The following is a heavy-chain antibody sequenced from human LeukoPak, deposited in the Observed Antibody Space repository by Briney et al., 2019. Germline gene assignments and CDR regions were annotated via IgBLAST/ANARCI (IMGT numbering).Heavy chain of an antibody. J-gene: IGHJ4*02. V-gene: IGHV3-23*01. CDR3: ARDVQQLNDY. D-gene: IGHD6-13*01. Sequence: GGSLRLSCAASGFTFSSYAMSWVRQAPGKGLEWVSSISNSGGSTYYADSVKGRFTISRDNSKNTLYLQMNSLRAEDTAVYYCARDVQQLNDYWGQGTLVTVSS. CDR1: GFTFSSYA. CDR2: ISNSGGST.